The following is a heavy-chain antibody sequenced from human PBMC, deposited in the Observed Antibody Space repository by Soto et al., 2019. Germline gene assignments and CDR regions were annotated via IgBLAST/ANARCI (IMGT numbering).Heavy chain of an antibody. CDR2: IDTDGSTT. Sequence: EVQLVESGGGLVQPGGSQRLSCAASGFSFSDYWMHWVRQAPGKGLVWVSCIDTDGSTTTYADSVKGRFTISRDNVKNTLYLQMDSLRAEDTALYYCSRGGGFSGNYLGGQGTLVTVSS. CDR1: GFSFSDYW. J-gene: IGHJ4*02. V-gene: IGHV3-74*01. D-gene: IGHD1-26*01. CDR3: SRGGGFSGNYL.